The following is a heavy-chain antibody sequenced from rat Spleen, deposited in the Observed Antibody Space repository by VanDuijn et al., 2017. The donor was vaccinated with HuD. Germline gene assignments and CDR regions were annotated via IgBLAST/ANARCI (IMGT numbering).Heavy chain of an antibody. Sequence: EVRLVESGGGLVQPGGSMKLSCAASGYTFSKYDTDWVRQTPTKGLEWVASIRNDGGRTYYRDSVKGRFTISRDNAKSTLYLQMDSLRSEDTATYYCGKDMNYYSTYPFYVMGAWGPGASVTVSS. J-gene: IGHJ4*01. V-gene: IGHV5-25*01. CDR2: IRNDGGRT. CDR1: GYTFSKYD. D-gene: IGHD1-2*01. CDR3: GKDMNYYSTYPFYVMGA.